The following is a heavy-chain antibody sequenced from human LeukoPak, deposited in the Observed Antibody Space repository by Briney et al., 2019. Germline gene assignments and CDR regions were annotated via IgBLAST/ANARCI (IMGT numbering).Heavy chain of an antibody. CDR3: ARDRGDVMWLMDAFDI. J-gene: IGHJ3*02. D-gene: IGHD3-10*01. V-gene: IGHV1-18*01. CDR2: ISAYNGNT. Sequence: GASVKVSCKASGYTFTSYGISWVRQAPGQGLEWMGWISAYNGNTNYAQKLQGRVTMTTDTSTSTAYMELRSLRSDDTAVYYCARDRGDVMWLMDAFDIWGQGTMVTVSS. CDR1: GYTFTSYG.